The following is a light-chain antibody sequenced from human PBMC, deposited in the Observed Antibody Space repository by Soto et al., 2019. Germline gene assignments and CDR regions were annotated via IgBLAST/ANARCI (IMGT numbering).Light chain of an antibody. CDR2: AVS. J-gene: IGLJ1*01. CDR1: STYIGRYDF. V-gene: IGLV2-14*03. Sequence: LNQAAAGSGSPGQSITLSCTGTSTYIGRYDFVSWYQQHPGKAPKLIIYAVSNRPSGVSSRFSGSKSGDTASLTFSGLQTEDEADYSCSSYFTPTSRVFGTGTKVPDL. CDR3: SSYFTPTSRV.